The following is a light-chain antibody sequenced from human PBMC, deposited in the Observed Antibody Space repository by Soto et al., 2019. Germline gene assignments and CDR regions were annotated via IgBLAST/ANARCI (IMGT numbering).Light chain of an antibody. V-gene: IGKV3-20*01. J-gene: IGKJ4*01. CDR2: GAS. CDR3: QLYSSSPLT. CDR1: HSVTSTY. Sequence: EIVLTQSPGTLSLSPGERATLSCRASHSVTSTYLAWYQQKPGQAPRLLIYGASSRATGIPDRFSGSGSGTDFTLTISRQEPEDFAVYYCQLYSSSPLTFGGGTKVEIK.